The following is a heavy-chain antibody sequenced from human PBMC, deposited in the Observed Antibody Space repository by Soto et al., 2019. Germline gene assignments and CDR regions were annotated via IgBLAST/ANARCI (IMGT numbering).Heavy chain of an antibody. D-gene: IGHD2-21*02. CDR1: GGTFSSYA. V-gene: IGHV1-69*01. CDR3: ASDGYCGGDCYPYNWFDP. Sequence: QVQLVQSGAEVKKPGSSVKVSCKASGGTFSSYAISWVRQAPGQGLEWMGGIIPIFGTANYAQKFQGRVTITADESTSTAFMELSSLRSEDTAVYYCASDGYCGGDCYPYNWFDPWGQGTLVTVSS. CDR2: IIPIFGTA. J-gene: IGHJ5*02.